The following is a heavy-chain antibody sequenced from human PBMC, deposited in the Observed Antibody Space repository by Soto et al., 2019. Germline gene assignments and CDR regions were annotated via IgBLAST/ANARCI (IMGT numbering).Heavy chain of an antibody. Sequence: QVQLVQSGAEVKKPGASVKVSCKASGYTFTSYGISWVRQAPGQGLEWMGWISANNGNTNYAQKLQGRVTMTTDTSTSTAYKALMSLRSDDTAVYYCAGDRGSYALDYWGQGTLVTVSS. CDR1: GYTFTSYG. D-gene: IGHD1-26*01. CDR2: ISANNGNT. V-gene: IGHV1-18*01. J-gene: IGHJ4*02. CDR3: AGDRGSYALDY.